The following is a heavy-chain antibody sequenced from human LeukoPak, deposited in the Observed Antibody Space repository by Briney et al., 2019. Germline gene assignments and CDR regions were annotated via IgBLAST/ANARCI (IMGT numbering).Heavy chain of an antibody. D-gene: IGHD4-17*01. CDR3: ARDLVTVTKGFDI. J-gene: IGHJ3*02. CDR1: ADSFSSHY. CDR2: ISYIGST. V-gene: IGHV4-59*11. Sequence: SETLSLTCAVSADSFSSHYWTWIRQPPGKGLEWIGYISYIGSTNYNPSLKSRVTISIDTSKNQFSLKLSSVTAADTAVYYCARDLVTVTKGFDIWGQGTMVTISS.